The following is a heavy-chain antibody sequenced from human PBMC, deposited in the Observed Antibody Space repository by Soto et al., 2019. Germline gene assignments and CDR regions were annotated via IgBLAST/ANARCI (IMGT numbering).Heavy chain of an antibody. D-gene: IGHD2-8*01. J-gene: IGHJ5*02. V-gene: IGHV1-18*04. CDR3: ARNRALGYCAKGVCWASVGFDP. CDR1: GYTFTRFG. CDR2: ISAYNGKT. Sequence: ASVKVSCKASGYTFTRFGISWVRQAPGQGLEWMGWISAYNGKTNYAQKLQGRVTMTTDTSTITAYMELRSLRSDDTAVYYCARNRALGYCAKGVCWASVGFDPWGRGTLVTVS.